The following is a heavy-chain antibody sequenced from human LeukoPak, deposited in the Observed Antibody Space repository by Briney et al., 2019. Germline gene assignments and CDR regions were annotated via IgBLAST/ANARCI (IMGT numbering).Heavy chain of an antibody. CDR1: GFTFSNYG. J-gene: IGHJ4*02. CDR2: ISFDGSQK. CDR3: ARPPDPFIGLRLGELSTHFDC. V-gene: IGHV3-30*02. D-gene: IGHD3-16*02. Sequence: PGGSLRLSCAASGFTFSNYGMHWVRQAPGKGLEWVALISFDGSQKYYADSVKGRFTISRDNSKSTVYLQMNSLRAEDTAVYYCARPPDPFIGLRLGELSTHFDCWGQGTLVTVSS.